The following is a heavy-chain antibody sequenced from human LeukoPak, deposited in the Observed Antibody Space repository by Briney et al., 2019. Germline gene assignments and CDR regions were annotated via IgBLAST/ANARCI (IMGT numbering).Heavy chain of an antibody. Sequence: GASVKVSCKASGGTFSSYAISWARQAPGQGLEWMGGIIPIFGTANYAQKFQGRVTITADKSTSTAYMELSSLRSEDTAVYYCSVGVAGKGNNWFDPWGQGTLVTVSS. J-gene: IGHJ5*02. V-gene: IGHV1-69*06. CDR2: IIPIFGTA. D-gene: IGHD6-19*01. CDR3: SVGVAGKGNNWFDP. CDR1: GGTFSSYA.